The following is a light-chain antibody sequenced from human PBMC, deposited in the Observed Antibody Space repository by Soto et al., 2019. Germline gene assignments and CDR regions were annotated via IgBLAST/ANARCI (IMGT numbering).Light chain of an antibody. CDR3: SSHTTRNTRV. J-gene: IGLJ1*01. Sequence: QSVLTQPASVSGSPGQPITISCTGTSSDVGAYDFVSWYQQHPDKAPKLMIYEVRGRPSGVSNRFSGSKSFNTATLTISGLQAEDEADYYCSSHTTRNTRVFGTGTKVTVL. CDR2: EVR. V-gene: IGLV2-14*03. CDR1: SSDVGAYDF.